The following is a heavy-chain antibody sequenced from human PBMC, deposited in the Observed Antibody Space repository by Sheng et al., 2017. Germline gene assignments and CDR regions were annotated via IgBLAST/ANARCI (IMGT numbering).Heavy chain of an antibody. Sequence: QVQLVESGGGVVQPGGSLRLSCAASGFTFSSYGMHWVRQAPGKGLEWVAFIRYDGSNKYYADSVKGRFTISRDNSKNTLYLQMNSLRAEDTAVYYCAKTVVFDWLLSYWGQGTLVTVSS. CDR1: GFTFSSYG. J-gene: IGHJ4*02. CDR2: IRYDGSNK. D-gene: IGHD3-9*01. V-gene: IGHV3-30*02. CDR3: AKTVVFDWLLSY.